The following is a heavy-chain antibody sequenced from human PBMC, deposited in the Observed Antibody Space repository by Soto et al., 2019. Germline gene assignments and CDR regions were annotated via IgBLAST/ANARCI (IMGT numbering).Heavy chain of an antibody. J-gene: IGHJ4*02. CDR3: ARATSGYGYYFDS. V-gene: IGHV3-30*03. CDR2: ISYDGSNE. CDR1: GFTFSSYG. Sequence: GGSLRLSCAVSGFTFSSYGMHWVRQAPGKGLEWVAHISYDGSNEHYADSVKGRFTISRDNAKNSLYLQMSSLRAEDTAVYYCARATSGYGYYFDSWGQGALLTVSS. D-gene: IGHD3-22*01.